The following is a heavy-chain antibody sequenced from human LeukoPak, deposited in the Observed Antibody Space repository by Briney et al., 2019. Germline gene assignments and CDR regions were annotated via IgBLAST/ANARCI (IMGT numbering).Heavy chain of an antibody. CDR2: INPNSGAT. V-gene: IGHV1-2*02. Sequence: ASVKVSCKTSGCTFTGHYIHWVRQAPGQGLEWMGWINPNSGATNYAQKFQGRVTMTRDMSDRAAYMELTSLRFDDTAVYFCARGDLPGGDWGQGTLVTVSS. CDR3: ARGDLPGGD. J-gene: IGHJ4*02. D-gene: IGHD1-14*01. CDR1: GCTFTGHY.